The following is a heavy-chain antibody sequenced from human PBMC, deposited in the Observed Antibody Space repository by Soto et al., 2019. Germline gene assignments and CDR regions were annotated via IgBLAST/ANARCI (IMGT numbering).Heavy chain of an antibody. CDR1: GYTFTGYY. CDR3: ARHGDTAMGADYYYYGMDV. V-gene: IGHV1-2*04. J-gene: IGHJ6*02. Sequence: ASVKVSCKASGYTFTGYYMHWVRQAPGQGLEWMGWINPNSGGTNYAQKFQGWVTMTRDTSISTAYLQWSSLKASDTAMYYCARHGDTAMGADYYYYGMDVWGQGTTVTVSS. D-gene: IGHD5-18*01. CDR2: INPNSGGT.